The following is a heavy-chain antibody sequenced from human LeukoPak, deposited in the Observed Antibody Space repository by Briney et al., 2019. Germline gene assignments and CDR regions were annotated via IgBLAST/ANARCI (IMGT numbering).Heavy chain of an antibody. CDR2: IYYSGSA. V-gene: IGHV4-59*08. CDR1: GGSISDYY. D-gene: IGHD3-10*01. Sequence: PAETLSLTCTVSGGSISDYYWSWIRQPPGKGLEWTGYIYYSGSANYNPSLKSRVTISVDTSKNQFSLKLSSVTAADTAMYYCARRSYGAYDFDYWGQGTLVTVSS. J-gene: IGHJ4*02. CDR3: ARRSYGAYDFDY.